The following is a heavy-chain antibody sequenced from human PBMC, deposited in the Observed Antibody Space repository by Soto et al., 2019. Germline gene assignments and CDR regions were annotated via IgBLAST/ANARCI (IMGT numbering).Heavy chain of an antibody. CDR1: GGSFSGYY. CDR3: ARAKAPLYSSSWYWFDP. D-gene: IGHD6-13*01. V-gene: IGHV4-34*01. Sequence: SETLSLTCAVYGGSFSGYYWSWIRQPPGKGLEWIGEINHSGSTNYNPSLKSRVTISVDTSKNQFSLKLTSVNTADTAVYYCARAKAPLYSSSWYWFDPWGQGTLVTVSS. CDR2: INHSGST. J-gene: IGHJ5*02.